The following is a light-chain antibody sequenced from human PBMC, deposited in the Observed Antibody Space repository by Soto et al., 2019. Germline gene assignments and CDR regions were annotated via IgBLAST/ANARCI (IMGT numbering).Light chain of an antibody. J-gene: IGKJ2*01. CDR2: KAS. CDR3: QQYNSYAHT. CDR1: QSISSW. Sequence: DIQMTQSPSTLSASVGDRVTITCRASQSISSWLAWYQKKPQKAPKLLIYKASNLQSGVPSRFSGSGSGTVFTLTISSLQPDDFATYCRQQYNSYAHTFGQGTKLEIK. V-gene: IGKV1-5*03.